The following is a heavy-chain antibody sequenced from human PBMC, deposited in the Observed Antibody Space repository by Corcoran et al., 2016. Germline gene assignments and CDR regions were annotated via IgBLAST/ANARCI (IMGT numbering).Heavy chain of an antibody. Sequence: QVQLQQSGPGLLKHSQTLSLTCAISGDSVSGNSVTWNWIRQSPSRGLEWLGRTFYRSQWINDYAKSVQGRITIYPDTSKNQFSLQLNSVTPEDTAVYYCAREPHLSGMDFWGQGTLVTVSS. V-gene: IGHV6-1*01. CDR3: AREPHLSGMDF. CDR2: TFYRSQWIN. D-gene: IGHD1-26*01. CDR1: GDSVSGNSVT. J-gene: IGHJ4*02.